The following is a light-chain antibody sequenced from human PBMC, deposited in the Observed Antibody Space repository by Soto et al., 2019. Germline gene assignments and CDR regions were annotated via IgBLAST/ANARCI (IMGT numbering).Light chain of an antibody. CDR3: QQYDNFPLT. J-gene: IGKJ4*01. CDR1: QDISNY. Sequence: DIQMTQSPSSLSASVGDRVTITCQASQDISNYLNWYQQKPGKAPKLLIYDASNLETGVPSRFSGSGSGTEFTFTISSLQPEDFATYYCQQYDNFPLTFGGGTKVEIK. CDR2: DAS. V-gene: IGKV1-33*01.